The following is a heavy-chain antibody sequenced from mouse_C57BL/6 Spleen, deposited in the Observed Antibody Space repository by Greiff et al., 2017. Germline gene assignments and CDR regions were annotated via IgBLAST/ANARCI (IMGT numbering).Heavy chain of an antibody. Sequence: EVKLMESGAELVRPGASVKLSCTASGFNIKDDYMHWVKQRPEQGLEWIGWIDPENGDTEYASKFQGKATITADTSSNTAYLQLSSLTSEDTPVYYSTPYYSNSPWFAYCGQGTLGTLSA. V-gene: IGHV14-4*01. CDR2: IDPENGDT. CDR1: GFNIKDDY. D-gene: IGHD2-5*01. CDR3: TPYYSNSPWFAY. J-gene: IGHJ3*01.